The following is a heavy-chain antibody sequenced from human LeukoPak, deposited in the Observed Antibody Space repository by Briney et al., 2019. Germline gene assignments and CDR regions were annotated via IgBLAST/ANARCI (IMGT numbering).Heavy chain of an antibody. Sequence: GGSLRLSCAASGFSFSSYGMHWVRQAPGKGLEWVAVIWYDGSKKYYADSVKGRFTISRDNAKNSLYLQMNSLRAEDTAVYYCARSYTDGSYSSGWYYYGMDVWGQGTTVTVSS. CDR1: GFSFSSYG. CDR2: IWYDGSKK. CDR3: ARSYTDGSYSSGWYYYGMDV. J-gene: IGHJ6*02. D-gene: IGHD6-19*01. V-gene: IGHV3-33*01.